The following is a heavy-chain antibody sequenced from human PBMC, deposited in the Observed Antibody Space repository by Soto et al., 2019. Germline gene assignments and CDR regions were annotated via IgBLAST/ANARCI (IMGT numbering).Heavy chain of an antibody. CDR1: GFSLSTSGVG. D-gene: IGHD3-22*01. J-gene: IGHJ4*02. CDR2: IYWNDDK. CDR3: GYYYDSSGYHPTAFFDY. V-gene: IGHV2-5*01. Sequence: SGPTLVNPTQTLTLTCTFSGFSLSTSGVGVGWIRQPPGKALEWLALIYWNDDKRYSPSLKSRLTITKDTSKNQVVLTMTNMDPVDTATYYCGYYYDSSGYHPTAFFDYWGQGTLVTVSS.